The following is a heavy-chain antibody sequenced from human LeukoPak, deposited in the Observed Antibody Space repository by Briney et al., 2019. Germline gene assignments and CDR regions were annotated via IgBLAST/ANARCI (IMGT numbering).Heavy chain of an antibody. CDR2: IYSGGST. CDR1: GFTVSSYY. Sequence: GGSLRLSCAASGFTVSSYYMTWVRQAPGKGLEWVSVIYSGGSTYYADSVRGRVAISRDNSKNTVFLQMNSVRAADTALYYCARSYSNHLFGMDVWGQGTTVTVSS. J-gene: IGHJ6*02. V-gene: IGHV3-66*01. CDR3: ARSYSNHLFGMDV. D-gene: IGHD4-11*01.